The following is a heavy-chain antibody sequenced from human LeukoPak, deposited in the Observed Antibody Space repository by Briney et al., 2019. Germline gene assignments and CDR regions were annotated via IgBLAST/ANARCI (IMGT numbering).Heavy chain of an antibody. CDR2: INWDGGST. J-gene: IGHJ3*02. Sequence: GGSLRLSCAASGFTFDDYGMSWVRQAPGKGLEWVSGINWDGGSTGYADSVKGRFTISRDNVKNSLYLQMNSLRAEDTALYYCARDYDSSGYSDAFDIWGQGTMVTVSS. V-gene: IGHV3-20*04. CDR1: GFTFDDYG. D-gene: IGHD3-22*01. CDR3: ARDYDSSGYSDAFDI.